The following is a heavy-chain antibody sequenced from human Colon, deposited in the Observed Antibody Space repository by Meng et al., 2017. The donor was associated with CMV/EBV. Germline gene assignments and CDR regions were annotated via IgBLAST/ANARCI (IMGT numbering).Heavy chain of an antibody. D-gene: IGHD6-19*01. CDR3: AKDSGMRGWFFDY. J-gene: IGHJ4*02. CDR2: ISDTGAGT. Sequence: VQVLECGGGLVQPGGSLRLSCAVSGFTFSGYAMGWVRQAPEKGPEWVSTISDTGAGTYYPDSVKGRFIISRDNSKNTLYLQVNSLRAEDTAIYYCAKDSGMRGWFFDYWGQGTLVTVSS. CDR1: GFTFSGYA. V-gene: IGHV3-23*01.